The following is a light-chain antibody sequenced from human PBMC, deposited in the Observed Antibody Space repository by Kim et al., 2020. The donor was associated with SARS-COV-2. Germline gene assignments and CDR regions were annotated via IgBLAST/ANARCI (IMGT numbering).Light chain of an antibody. J-gene: IGLJ3*02. CDR1: SSNIGNNY. CDR2: DNN. CDR3: GTWDSSLSAGV. Sequence: SAAPGQKVTISCSGSSSNIGNNYVSWYQQLPGTAPKLLIYDNNKRPSGIPDRFSGSKSGTSATLGITGLQTGDEADYYCGTWDSSLSAGVFGGGTQLTVL. V-gene: IGLV1-51*01.